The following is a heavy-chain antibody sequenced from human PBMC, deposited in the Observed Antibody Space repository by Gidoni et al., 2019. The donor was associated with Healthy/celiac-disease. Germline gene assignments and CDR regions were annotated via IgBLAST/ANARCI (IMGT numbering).Heavy chain of an antibody. CDR3: AKAISITIFGVVADY. V-gene: IGHV3-23*01. D-gene: IGHD3-3*01. CDR2: SSGCGGST. Sequence: EVQLLESGGGLVQPGWSLRLPCAAPGSAFSSYAMCWVRQAPGKGLEWVSVSSGCGGSTYYADSVKGRFTISRDNSKNTLYLQMNSLRAEDTAVYYCAKAISITIFGVVADYWGQGTLVTVSS. CDR1: GSAFSSYA. J-gene: IGHJ4*02.